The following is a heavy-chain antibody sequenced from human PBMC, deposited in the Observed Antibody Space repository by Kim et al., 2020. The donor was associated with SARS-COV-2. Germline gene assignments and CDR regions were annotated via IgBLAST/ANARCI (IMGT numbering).Heavy chain of an antibody. CDR2: ISENGDTS. CDR3: AKTNSFDF. V-gene: IGHV3-23*01. J-gene: IGHJ4*02. CDR1: GFTFTHFP. Sequence: GGSLRLSCAASGFTFTHFPLSWVRQAPRKGLEWVSTISENGDTSYYADSVKGRFTSARDNSKNMVYLQMSSLRAEDTAIYYCAKTNSFDFGGQGTLVTVSS.